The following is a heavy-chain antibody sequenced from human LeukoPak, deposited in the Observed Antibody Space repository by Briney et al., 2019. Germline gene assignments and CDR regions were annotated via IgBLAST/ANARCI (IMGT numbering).Heavy chain of an antibody. V-gene: IGHV4-59*08. CDR2: ISYSGRT. CDR3: ASFYYDSRGYWYYFDY. Sequence: PSETLSLTCTVSGGSITSDYWSWIRQPPGKGLEWIGYISYSGRTSYDPSLKSRVTISGDSSKKQFSLKLSSVTAADTAVYYCASFYYDSRGYWYYFDYWGQGTLVTVSS. CDR1: GGSITSDY. J-gene: IGHJ4*02. D-gene: IGHD3-22*01.